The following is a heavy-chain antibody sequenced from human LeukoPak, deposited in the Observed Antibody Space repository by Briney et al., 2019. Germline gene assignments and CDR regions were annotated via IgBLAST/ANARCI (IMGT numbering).Heavy chain of an antibody. CDR1: GFTFSSYA. D-gene: IGHD3-9*01. CDR3: AKGGAPIADILTGYPTLNYYYYGMDV. J-gene: IGHJ6*02. V-gene: IGHV3-23*01. CDR2: ISGRGGST. Sequence: PGGSLRLSCAASGFTFSSYAMSWVRQAPGEGLEWVSAISGRGGSTYYADSVKGRFTISRDNSKNTLYLQMNSLRAEDTAVYYCAKGGAPIADILTGYPTLNYYYYGMDVWGQGTTVTVSS.